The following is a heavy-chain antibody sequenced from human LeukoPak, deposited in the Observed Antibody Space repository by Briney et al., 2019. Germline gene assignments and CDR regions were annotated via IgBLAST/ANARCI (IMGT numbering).Heavy chain of an antibody. Sequence: ETLSLTCTVSGGSISSYYWSWIRQAPGKGLEWVSLIYSDDTTLYADSVKGRFTISRDISKNTLYLQMSSLRAEDTAVYYCARRAGGYSHPYDYWGQGVLVTVSS. J-gene: IGHJ4*02. D-gene: IGHD4-23*01. CDR1: GGSISSYY. V-gene: IGHV3-53*01. CDR3: ARRAGGYSHPYDY. CDR2: IYSDDTT.